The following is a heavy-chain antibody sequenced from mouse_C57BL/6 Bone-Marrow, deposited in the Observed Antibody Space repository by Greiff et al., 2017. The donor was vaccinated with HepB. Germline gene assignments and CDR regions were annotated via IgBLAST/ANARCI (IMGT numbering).Heavy chain of an antibody. Sequence: DVMLVESGGGLVQPGGSLKLSCAASGFTFSDYGMAWVRQAPRKGPEWVAFISNLAYSIYYADTVTGRFTISRENAKNTLYLEMSSLRSEDTAMYYCARLYGNYGGYFDYWGQGTTLTVSS. CDR1: GFTFSDYG. CDR2: ISNLAYSI. V-gene: IGHV5-15*01. CDR3: ARLYGNYGGYFDY. D-gene: IGHD2-1*01. J-gene: IGHJ2*01.